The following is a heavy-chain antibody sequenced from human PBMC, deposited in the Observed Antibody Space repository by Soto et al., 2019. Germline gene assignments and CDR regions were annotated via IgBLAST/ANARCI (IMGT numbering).Heavy chain of an antibody. Sequence: QVQLVESGGGLVKPGGSLRLSCAASGFTFTDHYMTWIRQAPGKGLEWVSYISSSSAIYYAASVKGRFTISRDNAKNSVYLQMNSLRADDTAVYYCARDLRLRFPNLDYWGQGTLVTVSS. CDR2: ISSSSAI. CDR1: GFTFTDHY. J-gene: IGHJ4*02. D-gene: IGHD5-12*01. CDR3: ARDLRLRFPNLDY. V-gene: IGHV3-11*01.